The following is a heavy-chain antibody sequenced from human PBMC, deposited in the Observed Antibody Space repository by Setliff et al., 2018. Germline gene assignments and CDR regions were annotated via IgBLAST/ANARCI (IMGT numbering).Heavy chain of an antibody. CDR3: ARDPLTTNRRRAFDI. CDR1: VGSISSGGYY. V-gene: IGHV4-31*03. J-gene: IGHJ3*02. CDR2: IYYSGST. Sequence: SETLSLTCTVSVGSISSGGYYWSWIRQHPGKGLEWIGYIYYSGSTYYNPSLKSRVTIPVDTSKNQFSLKLSSVTAADTAVYYCARDPLTTNRRRAFDIWGQGTMVTVSS. D-gene: IGHD4-17*01.